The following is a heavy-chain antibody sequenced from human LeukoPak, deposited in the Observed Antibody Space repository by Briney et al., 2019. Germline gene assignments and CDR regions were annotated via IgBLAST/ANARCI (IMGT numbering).Heavy chain of an antibody. CDR2: IYYSGST. J-gene: IGHJ6*02. CDR1: GGSISSGGYC. Sequence: PSETLSLTCTVSGGSISSGGYCWSWIRQHPGKGLEWIGYIYYSGSTYYNPSLKSRVTISVDTSKNQFSLKLSSVTAADTAVYYCARTVVVVAATTYYYYGMDVWGQGTTVTVSS. V-gene: IGHV4-31*03. D-gene: IGHD2-15*01. CDR3: ARTVVVVAATTYYYYGMDV.